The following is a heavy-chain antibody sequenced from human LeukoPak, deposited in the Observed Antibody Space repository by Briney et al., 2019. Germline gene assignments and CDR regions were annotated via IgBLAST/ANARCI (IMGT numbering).Heavy chain of an antibody. CDR3: ARGGYYYDSSAYSDY. J-gene: IGHJ4*02. D-gene: IGHD3-22*01. Sequence: GESLRLSCAASGFTVRSNYMSWVRQAPGKGLEWVSVISSGGSTYCADSVKGRFTISRDNAKNSLYLQMNSLRAEDTAVYYCARGGYYYDSSAYSDYWGQGTLVPVSS. V-gene: IGHV3-66*01. CDR1: GFTVRSNY. CDR2: ISSGGST.